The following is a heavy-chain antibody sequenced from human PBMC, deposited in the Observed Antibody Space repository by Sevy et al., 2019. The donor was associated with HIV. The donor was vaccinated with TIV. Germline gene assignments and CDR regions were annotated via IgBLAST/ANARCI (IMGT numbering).Heavy chain of an antibody. CDR2: IKSKTDGGTT. V-gene: IGHV3-15*01. CDR1: GFTFSNAW. CDR3: TIDSGFYYGMDV. Sequence: GGSLRLSCAASGFTFSNAWMSWVRQAPGKGLEWVGRIKSKTDGGTTDYAAPVKGRFTISRDDSKNTLYLQMNSLKTEDTAVYYCTIDSGFYYGMDVWGQGTTVTVSS. J-gene: IGHJ6*02.